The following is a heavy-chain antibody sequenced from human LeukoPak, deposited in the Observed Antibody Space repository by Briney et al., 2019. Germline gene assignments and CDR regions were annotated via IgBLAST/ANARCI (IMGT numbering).Heavy chain of an antibody. CDR2: IYPGESDT. Sequence: GESLKISCKGSGYIFTSFWIGWVRQMPGKGLEWMGIIYPGESDTRYSPSFQGQVTISADKSISTAYLQWSSLKASDTAMYYCARIPSTSLYPFDIWGQGTMVTVSS. CDR3: ARIPSTSLYPFDI. CDR1: GYIFTSFW. J-gene: IGHJ3*02. V-gene: IGHV5-51*01. D-gene: IGHD6-13*01.